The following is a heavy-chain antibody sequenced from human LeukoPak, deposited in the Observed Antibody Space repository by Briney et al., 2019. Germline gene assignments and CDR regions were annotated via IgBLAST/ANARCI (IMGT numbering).Heavy chain of an antibody. CDR1: GFTFSDYY. J-gene: IGHJ4*02. D-gene: IGHD3-3*01. CDR2: ISSSGSTI. CDR3: AGAQYDFWSGYSTYFDY. Sequence: GGSLRLSCAASGFTFSDYYMSWIRQAPGKGLEWVSYISSSGSTIYYADSVKGRFTISRDNAKNSLYLQMNSLRAEDTAVYYCAGAQYDFWSGYSTYFDYWGQGTLVTVSS. V-gene: IGHV3-11*04.